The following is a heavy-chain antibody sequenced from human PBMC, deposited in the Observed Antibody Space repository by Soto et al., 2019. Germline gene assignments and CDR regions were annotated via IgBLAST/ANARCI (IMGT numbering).Heavy chain of an antibody. CDR3: ARDPNGDYVGAFDD. Sequence: EVQLLESGGGLVQPGGSLRLSCVASGFTFSRYALTWVRQAPGRGLEWVSSITGSGAGTDYADSVRGRFTISRDNSENTLYWQMNSLRAEDTALYYCARDPNGDYVGAFDDWGQGTLVTVSS. D-gene: IGHD4-17*01. J-gene: IGHJ4*02. V-gene: IGHV3-23*01. CDR1: GFTFSRYA. CDR2: ITGSGAGT.